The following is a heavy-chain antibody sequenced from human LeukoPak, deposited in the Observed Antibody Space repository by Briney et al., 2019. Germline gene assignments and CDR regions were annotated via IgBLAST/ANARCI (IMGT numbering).Heavy chain of an antibody. D-gene: IGHD1-26*01. Sequence: GGSLRLSCVASGFTFSSYWMSWVRQAPGKGLEWVANIKQDGSEKYYVDSVKGRFTISRDNAKDSLYLQMNSLRAEDTAVYYCARLSGSYWGWFDPWGQGTQVTVSS. CDR1: GFTFSSYW. J-gene: IGHJ5*02. CDR3: ARLSGSYWGWFDP. CDR2: IKQDGSEK. V-gene: IGHV3-7*01.